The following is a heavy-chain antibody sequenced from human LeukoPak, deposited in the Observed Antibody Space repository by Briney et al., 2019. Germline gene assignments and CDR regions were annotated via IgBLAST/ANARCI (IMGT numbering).Heavy chain of an antibody. V-gene: IGHV3-30*18. CDR2: ISYDGSNK. Sequence: GGSLTLSCAASGFTFSSYGMQGVGQVPRKGLEGVAVISYDGSNKYYAASVKCRFTISRDHSKNTLYLQMNSLRAEDTAVYYCAKDERFLESLDYGMDVWGQGTTVTVSS. CDR3: AKDERFLESLDYGMDV. D-gene: IGHD3-3*01. CDR1: GFTFSSYG. J-gene: IGHJ6*02.